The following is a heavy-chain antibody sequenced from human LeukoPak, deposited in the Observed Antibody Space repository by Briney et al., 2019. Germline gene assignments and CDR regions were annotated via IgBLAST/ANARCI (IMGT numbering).Heavy chain of an antibody. CDR3: ARERGGYPYWYFDL. Sequence: SETLSLTCSFSGASISSGIYYWNWIRQPAGKGLEWIGRIYTRGSTNYNPSLKSRVTISVDTSKNQFSLKLSSVTAADTAVYYCARERGGYPYWYFDLWGRGTLVTVSS. CDR1: GASISSGIYY. V-gene: IGHV4-61*02. CDR2: IYTRGST. D-gene: IGHD3-22*01. J-gene: IGHJ2*01.